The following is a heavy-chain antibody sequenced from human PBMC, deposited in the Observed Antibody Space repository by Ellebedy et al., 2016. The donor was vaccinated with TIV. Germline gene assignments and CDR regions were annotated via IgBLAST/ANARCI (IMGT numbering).Heavy chain of an antibody. D-gene: IGHD3-9*01. CDR3: ARTTDVLTGYPAMFDS. CDR2: IDWDDDK. J-gene: IGHJ4*02. V-gene: IGHV2-70*17. Sequence: SGPTLVKPTQTLTLTCTFSGFLLSTSGVCVTWIRQPPGKALEWLARIDWDDDKFYTTSLKSRITISKDTSKNQVVLTLTHMDPVDTATYFCARTTDVLTGYPAMFDSWGQGTLVTVSS. CDR1: GFLLSTSGVC.